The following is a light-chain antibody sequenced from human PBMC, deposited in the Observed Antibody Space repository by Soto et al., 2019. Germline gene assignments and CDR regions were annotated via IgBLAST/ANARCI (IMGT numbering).Light chain of an antibody. CDR2: EVN. CDR3: SSYTRTSTLG. V-gene: IGLV2-14*01. J-gene: IGLJ3*02. Sequence: QSALTQPASVSGSPGQSITISCTGTSSDVGGYNYVSWYQQHPGKAPKLMIYEVNYRPSGVSNRFSGSKSGNTASLTISGLRAEDEADYYCSSYTRTSTLGFGGGTKLTVL. CDR1: SSDVGGYNY.